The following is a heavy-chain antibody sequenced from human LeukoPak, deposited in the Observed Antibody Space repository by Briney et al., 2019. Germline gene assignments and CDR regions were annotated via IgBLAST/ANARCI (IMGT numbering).Heavy chain of an antibody. CDR1: GFTFSSYW. V-gene: IGHV3-7*01. CDR3: ARDRRGVGYRPQYYYYYMDV. D-gene: IGHD5-24*01. J-gene: IGHJ6*03. CDR2: IKQDGSEK. Sequence: GGSLRLSCAASGFTFSSYWVTWVRQAPGKGLEWVANIKQDGSEKYYVDSVKGRLTISRNNAKNSLYLQMNSLRAEDTAVYYCARDRRGVGYRPQYYYYYMDVWGKGTTVTVSS.